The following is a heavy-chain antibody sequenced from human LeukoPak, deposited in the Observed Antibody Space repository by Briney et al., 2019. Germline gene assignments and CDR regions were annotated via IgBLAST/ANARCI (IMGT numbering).Heavy chain of an antibody. CDR1: GGSISSYF. CDR3: ARQGSYCRGGSCYFHYGMDV. V-gene: IGHV4-59*08. Sequence: PSETLSLTCTVSGGSISSYFWSWIRRPPGKGLEWMGYIYYSGSTNYNPYLKSRVTISVDTSKNQISLKLSSVTAADTAVYYCARQGSYCRGGSCYFHYGMDVWGQGTTVTVSS. D-gene: IGHD2-15*01. CDR2: IYYSGST. J-gene: IGHJ6*02.